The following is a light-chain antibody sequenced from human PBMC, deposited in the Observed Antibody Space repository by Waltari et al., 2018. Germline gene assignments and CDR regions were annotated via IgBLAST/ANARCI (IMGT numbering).Light chain of an antibody. CDR3: QQYGSSSST. CDR1: ESVSSSY. V-gene: IGKV3-20*01. J-gene: IGKJ5*01. Sequence: EIVLRQSPGTLSLSPGERATLSCRATESVSSSYLGWYQQKPGQAPRLLIYATSNRATGIPDRFSGSGSGTDFTLTISRLESEDFAVYYCQQYGSSSSTFGQGTRLEIK. CDR2: ATS.